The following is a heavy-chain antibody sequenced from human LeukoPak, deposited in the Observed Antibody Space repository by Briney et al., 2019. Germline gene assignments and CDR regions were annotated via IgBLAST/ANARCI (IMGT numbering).Heavy chain of an antibody. CDR3: ARGDFDY. V-gene: IGHV3-53*01. J-gene: IGHJ4*02. CDR2: AFSDGRT. CDR1: GFTFSSYW. Sequence: GGSLRLSCAASGFTFSSYWMSRVRQAPGKGLEWVSIAFSDGRTFYADSVKGRFTISRDSSKNTVFLQMNSLRAEDTAVYYCARGDFDYWGQGTLVTVSS.